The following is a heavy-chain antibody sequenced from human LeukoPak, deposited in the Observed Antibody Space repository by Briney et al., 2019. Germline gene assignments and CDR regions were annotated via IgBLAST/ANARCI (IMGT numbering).Heavy chain of an antibody. Sequence: AGTLSLSCAASGLTISRYAMSWVRQAPGKGLEWVSGVSTSGGSTNYAYPVKGRITISRDNSKNTLHLQMNSRRAEDTAIYYCAKQAYDSPRTDFDYWGQGTLVTVSS. CDR2: VSTSGGST. D-gene: IGHD3-22*01. V-gene: IGHV3-23*01. CDR1: GLTISRYA. CDR3: AKQAYDSPRTDFDY. J-gene: IGHJ4*02.